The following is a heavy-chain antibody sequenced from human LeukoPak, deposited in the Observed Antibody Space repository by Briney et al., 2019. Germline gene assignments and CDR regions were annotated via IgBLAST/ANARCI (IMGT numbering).Heavy chain of an antibody. Sequence: SSETLSLTCTVSGGSISSYYWSWIRQPPGKGLEWIGYIYYSGSTNYNPSLKSRVTISVDTSKNQFSLKLSSVTAADTAVYYCARVTTVTTPYYYYYMDVWGKGTTVTVSS. J-gene: IGHJ6*03. CDR2: IYYSGST. V-gene: IGHV4-59*01. CDR3: ARVTTVTTPYYYYYMDV. D-gene: IGHD4-11*01. CDR1: GGSISSYY.